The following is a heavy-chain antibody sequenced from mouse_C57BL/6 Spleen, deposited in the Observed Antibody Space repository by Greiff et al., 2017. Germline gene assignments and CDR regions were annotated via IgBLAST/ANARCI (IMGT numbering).Heavy chain of an antibody. Sequence: QVQLQQPGTELVKPGASVKLSCKASGYTFTSYWMHWVKQRPGTGLEWIGNINPSNGGTNYNEKFKSKATLPVAKSSSTAYMQLSSLTAEDSAVYYCARGDYGSSLDYWGQGTTLTVSS. CDR3: ARGDYGSSLDY. J-gene: IGHJ2*01. CDR2: INPSNGGT. D-gene: IGHD1-1*01. V-gene: IGHV1-53*01. CDR1: GYTFTSYW.